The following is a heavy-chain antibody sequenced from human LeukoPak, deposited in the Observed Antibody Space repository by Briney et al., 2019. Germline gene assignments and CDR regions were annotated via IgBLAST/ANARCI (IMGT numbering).Heavy chain of an antibody. V-gene: IGHV3-49*04. D-gene: IGHD3-10*01. J-gene: IGHJ5*02. CDR2: IRSKAYGGTK. CDR1: GFTFGDYA. Sequence: PGRSVRLSCTASGFTFGDYAMSWVRQAPGKGLEWVGFIRSKAYGGTKEYAASLKGRFTISRDDSKSIAYLQMNSLKTEDTAVYYCTRDPSLGFGGYRDWFDPWGQGTLVTVSS. CDR3: TRDPSLGFGGYRDWFDP.